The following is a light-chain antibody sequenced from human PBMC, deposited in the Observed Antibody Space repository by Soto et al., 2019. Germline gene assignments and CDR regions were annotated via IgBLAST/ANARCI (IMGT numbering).Light chain of an antibody. V-gene: IGLV2-14*01. Sequence: QSVLTQPASVSGSPGQSITISCTGTSSDVGGYNYVSWYQQHPGKAPKVMIYEVSNRPSGVSNRFSGSKSGNTASLTISGLQAEDEADYYCSSYTSSGTPFDVFXTGTKGTVL. CDR2: EVS. CDR3: SSYTSSGTPFDV. J-gene: IGLJ1*01. CDR1: SSDVGGYNY.